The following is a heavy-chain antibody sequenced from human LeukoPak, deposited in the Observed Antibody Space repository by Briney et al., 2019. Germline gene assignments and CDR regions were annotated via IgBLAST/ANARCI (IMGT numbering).Heavy chain of an antibody. J-gene: IGHJ4*02. D-gene: IGHD2-15*01. CDR2: ISNRGKTI. Sequence: GGSLRLSCTASGFTFSDYYMSWIRQAPGKGLEWVSYISNRGKTIYYADSVKDRFTISRDNAKNSLDLLMSGLRDEDTAVYYCARGDIVTYWGQGTLVTVSS. CDR1: GFTFSDYY. CDR3: ARGDIVTY. V-gene: IGHV3-11*01.